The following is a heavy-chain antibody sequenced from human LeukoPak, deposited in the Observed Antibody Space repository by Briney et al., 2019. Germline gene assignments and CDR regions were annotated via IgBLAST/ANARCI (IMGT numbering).Heavy chain of an antibody. CDR3: VARASDSSSWLFWPWYFDY. CDR1: GFTFSSYW. Sequence: PGGSLRLSCAASGFTFSSYWMSWVRQAPGKGLEWVANIKQDGSEKYYVDSVKGRFTISRDNAKNSLYLQMNSLRAEDTAVYYCVARASDSSSWLFWPWYFDYWGQGTLVTVSS. D-gene: IGHD6-13*01. CDR2: IKQDGSEK. V-gene: IGHV3-7*01. J-gene: IGHJ4*02.